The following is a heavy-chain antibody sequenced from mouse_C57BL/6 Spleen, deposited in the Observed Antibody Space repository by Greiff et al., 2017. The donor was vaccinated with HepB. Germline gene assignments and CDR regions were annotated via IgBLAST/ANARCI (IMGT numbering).Heavy chain of an antibody. Sequence: EVKLVESGGGLVKPGGSLKLSCAASGFTFSSYAMSWVRQTPEKRLEWVATISDGGSYTYYPDNVKGRFTISRDNAKNNLYPQMSHLKSEDTAMYYCARDIDGNHDYWGQGTTLTVSS. D-gene: IGHD2-1*01. V-gene: IGHV5-4*01. CDR1: GFTFSSYA. J-gene: IGHJ2*01. CDR2: ISDGGSYT. CDR3: ARDIDGNHDY.